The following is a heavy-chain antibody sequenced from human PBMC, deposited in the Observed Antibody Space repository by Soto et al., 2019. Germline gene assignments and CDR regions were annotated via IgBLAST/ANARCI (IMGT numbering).Heavy chain of an antibody. V-gene: IGHV1-2*02. Sequence: ASVKVSCKSSGYTFTGYYMHWVRQAPGQGLEWMGWINPNSGGTNYAQKFQGRVTMTRDTSISTAYMELSSMRSEDTAVYYCARGYGGSEWGQGTLVTVSA. CDR1: GYTFTGYY. CDR3: ARGYGGSE. CDR2: INPNSGGT. J-gene: IGHJ4*02. D-gene: IGHD5-18*01.